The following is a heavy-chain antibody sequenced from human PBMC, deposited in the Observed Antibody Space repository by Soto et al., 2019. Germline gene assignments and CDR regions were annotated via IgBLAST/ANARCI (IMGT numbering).Heavy chain of an antibody. CDR1: GFTFRNYD. CDR2: ISAAGDP. J-gene: IGHJ6*02. CDR3: ARTDRDFYGLDV. Sequence: EVQLVESGGGLVQPGGSLRLSCEASGFTFRNYDMHWVRQGTGKGLEWVSGISAAGDPVYVDSVEGRFTISRENAQNSFFLQMNSLRVGDTAVYYCARTDRDFYGLDVWGQGTTVIVSS. V-gene: IGHV3-13*05.